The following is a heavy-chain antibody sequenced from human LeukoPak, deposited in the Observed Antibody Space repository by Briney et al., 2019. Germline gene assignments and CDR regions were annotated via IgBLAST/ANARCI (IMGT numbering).Heavy chain of an antibody. CDR1: GFTFSSFW. CDR3: ASGGVSSGKSIDY. Sequence: GGSLRLSCAASGFTFSSFWLHWVRQAPGKRLVWISRINSDRRSTSYADSVKGRFTISRDNAKNTLYLQMNSLRAEDTAVYYCASGGVSSGKSIDYWGQGTLVTASS. V-gene: IGHV3-74*01. J-gene: IGHJ4*02. CDR2: INSDRRST. D-gene: IGHD3-22*01.